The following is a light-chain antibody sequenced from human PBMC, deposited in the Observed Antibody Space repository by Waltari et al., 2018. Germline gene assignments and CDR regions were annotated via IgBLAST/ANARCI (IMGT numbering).Light chain of an antibody. V-gene: IGKV1-5*01. CDR3: QQYSGRSQVT. CDR1: QSVDDW. CDR2: GAS. Sequence: DIQMTQSPSILSASVGERVSITCRASQSVDDWVAWYQHKPGKAPRLLISGASDLRSGVPSRFIGSGSGTEFTLIINSLQPDDFVTYYCQQYSGRSQVTFGQGTKIDIK. J-gene: IGKJ2*01.